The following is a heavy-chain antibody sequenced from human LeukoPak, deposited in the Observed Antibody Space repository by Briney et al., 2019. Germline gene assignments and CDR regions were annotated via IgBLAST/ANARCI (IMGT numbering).Heavy chain of an antibody. CDR3: AVQRTLWQQVLDH. CDR1: GFTFSNAW. J-gene: IGHJ4*02. CDR2: IKSKNDGGTT. V-gene: IGHV3-15*01. Sequence: GGSLRLSCAASGFTFSNAWMSWVRQAPGKGLEWVGRIKSKNDGGTTDYAAPVKGRFTISRDDSKNTLYLQMNSLKTEDTAVYYCAVQRTLWQQVLDHWGQGTLVTVSS. D-gene: IGHD6-13*01.